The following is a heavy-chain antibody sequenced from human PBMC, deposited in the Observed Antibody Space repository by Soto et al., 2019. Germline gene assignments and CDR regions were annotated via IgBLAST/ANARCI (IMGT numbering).Heavy chain of an antibody. V-gene: IGHV3-30-3*01. CDR1: GFTFSSYA. CDR2: ISYDGSNK. J-gene: IGHJ2*01. Sequence: QVQLVESGGGVVQPGRSLRLSCAASGFTFSSYAMHSVRQAPGKGLEWVAVISYDGSNKYYADSVKGRFTISRDNSKDTLYLQMNRLRAVDTAVYYCAKEPLWGTVMGLFYFDLLGRGTLVTVSS. D-gene: IGHD5-18*01. CDR3: AKEPLWGTVMGLFYFDL.